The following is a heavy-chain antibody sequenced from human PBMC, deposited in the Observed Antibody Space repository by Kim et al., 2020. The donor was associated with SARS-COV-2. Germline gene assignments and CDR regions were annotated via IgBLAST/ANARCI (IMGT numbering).Heavy chain of an antibody. J-gene: IGHJ4*02. CDR3: AKRRIESGGIAADMGY. D-gene: IGHD6-13*01. Sequence: VKGRFTISRDHSTNTLYLQMNGLRAEVTAVYYCAKRRIESGGIAADMGYWGQGTLVTVSS. V-gene: IGHV3-33*06.